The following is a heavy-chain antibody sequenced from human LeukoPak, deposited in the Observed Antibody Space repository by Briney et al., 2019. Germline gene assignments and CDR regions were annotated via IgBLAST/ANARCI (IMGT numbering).Heavy chain of an antibody. CDR1: GLSFSSFD. Sequence: GASLRLSCAASGLSFSSFDMSWVRQAPGEGLGWVSGISGSGGSTYYTDSVKGRFTISRDNSKNTLYLQMNSLRAEDTAVYYCAKVSWSPGTDVWGQGTTVTVSS. V-gene: IGHV3-23*01. CDR3: AKVSWSPGTDV. D-gene: IGHD1-1*01. J-gene: IGHJ6*02. CDR2: ISGSGGST.